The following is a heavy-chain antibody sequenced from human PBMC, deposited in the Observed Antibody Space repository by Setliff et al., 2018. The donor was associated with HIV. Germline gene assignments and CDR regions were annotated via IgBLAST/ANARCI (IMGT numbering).Heavy chain of an antibody. V-gene: IGHV4-31*03. CDR1: GVSVSSGGYY. D-gene: IGHD2-2*01. CDR3: AIGESSTWDLAEHFQH. J-gene: IGHJ1*01. Sequence: SETLSLTCTVSGVSVSSGGYYWSWIRQHPGKGLEWIGDVHHTGTTYLNPSLESRITISVDTSKNQFSLKLGFVTAADTAVYHCAIGESSTWDLAEHFQHWGHGTLVTVSS. CDR2: VHHTGTT.